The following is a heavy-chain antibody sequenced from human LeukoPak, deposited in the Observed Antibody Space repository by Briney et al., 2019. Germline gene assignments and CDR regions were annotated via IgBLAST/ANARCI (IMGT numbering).Heavy chain of an antibody. CDR3: ARAGFGLAPLRGTPFDY. V-gene: IGHV4-34*01. J-gene: IGHJ4*02. D-gene: IGHD3-10*01. CDR1: GGSFSDYY. Sequence: SETLSLTCAVYGGSFSDYYWSWIRQPPGKGLEWIGEINHSGSTKYNPSLKSRVTISVDTSKNQFSLKLSSVTAADTAVYYCARAGFGLAPLRGTPFDYWGQGTLVTVSS. CDR2: INHSGST.